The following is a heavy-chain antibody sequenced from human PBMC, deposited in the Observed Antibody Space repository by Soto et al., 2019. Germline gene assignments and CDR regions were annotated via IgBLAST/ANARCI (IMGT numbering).Heavy chain of an antibody. CDR1: GFTFSSYA. CDR3: VKDGMTGTTIGYDSGMDV. Sequence: GGSLRLSCAASGFTFSSYAMSWVRQAPGKGLEWVSAISGSGGSTYYADSVKGRFTISRDNSKNTLYLQMNSLRAEDTAVYYCVKDGMTGTTIGYDSGMDVWGQGTTVTVSS. CDR2: ISGSGGST. J-gene: IGHJ6*02. D-gene: IGHD1-7*01. V-gene: IGHV3-23*01.